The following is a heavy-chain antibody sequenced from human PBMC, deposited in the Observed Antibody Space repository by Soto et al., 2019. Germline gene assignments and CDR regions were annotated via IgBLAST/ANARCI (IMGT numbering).Heavy chain of an antibody. J-gene: IGHJ4*02. D-gene: IGHD4-17*01. CDR3: ARGLRH. CDR1: GGSFSGYY. CDR2: INHSGST. Sequence: SETLSLTCAVYGGSFSGYYWSWIRQPPGKGLEWIGEINHSGSTNYNPSLKSRVTISVDTSKNQFSLKLSSVTAADTAVYYCARGLRHWGQGTLVTVSS. V-gene: IGHV4-34*01.